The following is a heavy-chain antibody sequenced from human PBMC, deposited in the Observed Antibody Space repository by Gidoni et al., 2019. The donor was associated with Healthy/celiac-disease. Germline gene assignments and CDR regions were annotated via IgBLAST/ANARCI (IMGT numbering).Heavy chain of an antibody. J-gene: IGHJ4*02. D-gene: IGHD3-10*01. CDR3: ARPHKEGGSGALN. CDR2: IIPILGIA. Sequence: QVQLVQSGAAVKKPGSTEKVSCKAYGCPFSSYTISWVRQAAGQGLEWMGRIIPILGIANYAQKFQGRVTITADKSTSTAYMELSSLRSEDTAVYYCARPHKEGGSGALNWGQGTLVTVSS. V-gene: IGHV1-69*02. CDR1: GCPFSSYT.